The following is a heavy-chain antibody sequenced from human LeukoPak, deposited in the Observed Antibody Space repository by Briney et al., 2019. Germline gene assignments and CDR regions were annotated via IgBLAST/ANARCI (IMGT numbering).Heavy chain of an antibody. Sequence: GASVKLSCKASGYTFTSYGISWVRQAPGQGLEWMGWISAYNGNTNYAQKLQGRVTMTTDTSTSTAYMELRSLRSDDTAVHYCARDLTVLGIYYYDSSGPSDYWGQGTLVTVSS. J-gene: IGHJ4*02. D-gene: IGHD3-22*01. CDR3: ARDLTVLGIYYYDSSGPSDY. CDR2: ISAYNGNT. V-gene: IGHV1-18*01. CDR1: GYTFTSYG.